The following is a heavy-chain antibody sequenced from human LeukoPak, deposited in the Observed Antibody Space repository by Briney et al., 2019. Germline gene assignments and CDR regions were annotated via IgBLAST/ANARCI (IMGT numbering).Heavy chain of an antibody. V-gene: IGHV4-34*01. D-gene: IGHD3-22*01. Sequence: KTSETLSLTCAVYGGSFSGYYWSWIRQPPGKGLEWIGEIKHSESTNYNPSLKSRVTISVDTSKNQCSLKLSSVTAADTAVYYCARPNYYGSSGYSDYWGQGTLVTVSS. CDR2: IKHSEST. CDR1: GGSFSGYY. J-gene: IGHJ4*02. CDR3: ARPNYYGSSGYSDY.